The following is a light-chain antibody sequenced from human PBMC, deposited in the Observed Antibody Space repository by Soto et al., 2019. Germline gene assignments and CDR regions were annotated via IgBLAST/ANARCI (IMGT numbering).Light chain of an antibody. CDR1: QSVSSN. V-gene: IGKV3-15*01. CDR3: QQYNNWPQLT. CDR2: GAS. Sequence: EIVMTQSPATLSVSPGERATLSCRASQSVSSNLAWYQQKPGQAPRLLIYGASTRATGIPARFSGSGSGTDFTITISSLQSEDFAVYYCQQYNNWPQLTFGGGTKVEIK. J-gene: IGKJ4*01.